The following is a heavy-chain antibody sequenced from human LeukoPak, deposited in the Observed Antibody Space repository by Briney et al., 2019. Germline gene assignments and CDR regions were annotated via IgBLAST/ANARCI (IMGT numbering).Heavy chain of an antibody. CDR1: GGTFSSYA. J-gene: IGHJ6*02. V-gene: IGHV1-69*05. CDR2: IIPIFGTA. CDR3: ARDQEYYYDSSGYYYYYYYGMDV. Sequence: SVNVSCKASGGTFSSYAISWVRQAPGQGLEWMGGIIPIFGTANYAQKLQGRVTMTTDTSTSTAYMELRSLRSDDTAVYYCARDQEYYYDSSGYYYYYYYGMDVWGQGTTVTVSS. D-gene: IGHD3-22*01.